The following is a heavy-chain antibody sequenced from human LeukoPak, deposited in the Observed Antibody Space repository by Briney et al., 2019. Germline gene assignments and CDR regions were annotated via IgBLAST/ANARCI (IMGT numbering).Heavy chain of an antibody. CDR1: GGSFSGYY. D-gene: IGHD5-12*01. CDR2: INHSGST. CDR3: ARMGLRYYYYYMDV. J-gene: IGHJ6*03. Sequence: SETLSLTCAVYGGSFSGYYWSWIRQPPGKGLEWSGEINHSGSTNYNPSLKSRVTTSVDTSKNQFSLKLSSVTAADTAVYYCARMGLRYYYYYMDVWGKGTTVTVSS. V-gene: IGHV4-34*01.